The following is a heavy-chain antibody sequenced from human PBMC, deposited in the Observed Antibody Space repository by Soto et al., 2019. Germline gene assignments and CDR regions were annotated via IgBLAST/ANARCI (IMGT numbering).Heavy chain of an antibody. D-gene: IGHD1-26*01. V-gene: IGHV4-59*08. CDR1: GGSISSYY. CDR2: IYYSGST. CDR3: ARRYGGNLDY. Sequence: QVQLQESGPGLVKPSETLSLTCTVSGGSISSYYWSWIRQPPGKGLEWIGYIYYSGSTNYNPSLKXRVTLSVDTSKHPFSLKLSSVPAADTAVYYCARRYGGNLDYWGQGTLVTVSS. J-gene: IGHJ4*02.